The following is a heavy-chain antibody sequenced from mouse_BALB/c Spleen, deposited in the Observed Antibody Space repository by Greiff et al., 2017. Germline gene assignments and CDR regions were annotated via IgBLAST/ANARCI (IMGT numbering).Heavy chain of an antibody. CDR1: GYSITSGYY. CDR3: ARDTLGPGNY. Sequence: DVKLQESGPGLVKPSQSLSLTCSVTGYSITSGYYWNWIRQFPGNKLEWMGYISYDGSNNYNPSLKNRISITRDTSKNQFFLKLNSVTTEDTATYYCARDTLGPGNYWGQGTTLTVSS. CDR2: ISYDGSN. V-gene: IGHV3-6*02. J-gene: IGHJ2*01.